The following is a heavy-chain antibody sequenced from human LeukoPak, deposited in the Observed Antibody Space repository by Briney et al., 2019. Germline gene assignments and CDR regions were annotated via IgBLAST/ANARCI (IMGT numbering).Heavy chain of an antibody. CDR3: AKDPRPGPFGDSTEAYY. V-gene: IGHV3-23*01. CDR2: ISGSGGST. Sequence: GGSLRLSCAASGFTFSSYAMSWVRQAPGKGLEWVSAISGSGGSTYYADSVKGRFTISRDNSKNTLYLQMNSLRAEDTAVYYCAKDPRPGPFGDSTEAYYWGQGTLVTVSS. J-gene: IGHJ4*02. CDR1: GFTFSSYA. D-gene: IGHD3-22*01.